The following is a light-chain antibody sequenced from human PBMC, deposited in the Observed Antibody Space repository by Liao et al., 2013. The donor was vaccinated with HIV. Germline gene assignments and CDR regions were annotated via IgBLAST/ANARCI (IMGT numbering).Light chain of an antibody. CDR1: DIGSKS. J-gene: IGLJ3*02. Sequence: SYVMSQPPSVSVAPGKTARITCGGDDIGSKSVHWYQQKPGQAPVLVIYSDTDRPSEIPDRFSGSNSGNTATLTISRVEAGDEADFYCQVWNGASDHWVFGGGTKLIVL. V-gene: IGLV3-21*04. CDR3: QVWNGASDHWV. CDR2: SDT.